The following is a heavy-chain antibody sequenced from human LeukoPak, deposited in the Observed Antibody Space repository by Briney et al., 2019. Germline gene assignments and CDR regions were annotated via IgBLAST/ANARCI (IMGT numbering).Heavy chain of an antibody. V-gene: IGHV4-59*01. CDR1: GGSISSYY. CDR3: AREYRQGYYGMDV. Sequence: PSEILSLTCTVSGGSISSYYWSWIRQPPGKGLEWIGYIYYSGSTNYNPSLKSRVTISVDTSKNQFSLKLSSVTAADTAVYYCAREYRQGYYGMDVWGQGTTVTVSS. J-gene: IGHJ6*02. D-gene: IGHD1-14*01. CDR2: IYYSGST.